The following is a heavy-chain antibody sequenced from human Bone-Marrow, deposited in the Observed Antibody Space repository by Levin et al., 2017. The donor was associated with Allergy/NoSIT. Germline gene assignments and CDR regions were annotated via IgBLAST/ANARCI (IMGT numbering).Heavy chain of an antibody. CDR1: GFTFSSYE. CDR3: ARGDSGDSDNDSFDI. D-gene: IGHD3-10*01. J-gene: IGHJ3*02. V-gene: IGHV3-48*03. Sequence: GGSLRLSCVVSGFTFSSYEMSWVRQAPGKGLEWVSYISRSGTTIYYADSVKGRFTNSRDNAKNSLYLQMNSLRAEDTAVYYCARGDSGDSDNDSFDIWGQGTMVTVSS. CDR2: ISRSGTTI.